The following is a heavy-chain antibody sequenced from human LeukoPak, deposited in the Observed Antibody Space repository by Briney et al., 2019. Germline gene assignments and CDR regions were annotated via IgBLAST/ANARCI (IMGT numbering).Heavy chain of an antibody. CDR3: ARRTAMEPLHF. V-gene: IGHV5-51*01. J-gene: IGHJ4*02. D-gene: IGHD1-26*01. CDR2: VFPADSDA. CDR1: GFDFTNYW. Sequence: GESLKISCMGSGFDFTNYWIAWVRQMPGKGLECMGFVFPADSDAIYSPSFQGQVTFSVDKSISTAYLQWTSLKASDTAMYYCARRTAMEPLHFWGQGTLVTVSS.